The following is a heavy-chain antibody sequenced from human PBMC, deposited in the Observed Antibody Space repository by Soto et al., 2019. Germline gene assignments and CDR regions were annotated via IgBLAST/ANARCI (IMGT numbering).Heavy chain of an antibody. J-gene: IGHJ4*02. V-gene: IGHV4-39*01. CDR3: ARREAGWYFDS. CDR2: IYYSGST. D-gene: IGHD6-25*01. CDR1: RGSISSGTNY. Sequence: SETLSLTCTVSRGSISSGTNYWAWIRQPPGKGLEWIANIYYSGSTFYNPSLKSRVTISLDTSKNQFSLKLRSVTAADTAVYYCARREAGWYFDSWGQGTLVTVSS.